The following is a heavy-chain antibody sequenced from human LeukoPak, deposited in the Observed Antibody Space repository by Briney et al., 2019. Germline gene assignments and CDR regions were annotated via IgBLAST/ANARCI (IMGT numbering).Heavy chain of an antibody. J-gene: IGHJ4*02. CDR2: IKEDGSEK. CDR1: GFTFHTYW. V-gene: IGHV3-7*01. D-gene: IGHD3-16*01. Sequence: PGGSLRLSCAASGFTFHTYWMTWVRQAPGKGLEWVANIKEDGSEKYYLDSVKGRFTISRDNAKKSLYLEVNSLRAEDTAVYYCARDDEITFGTDSWGQGTLVTVSS. CDR3: ARDDEITFGTDS.